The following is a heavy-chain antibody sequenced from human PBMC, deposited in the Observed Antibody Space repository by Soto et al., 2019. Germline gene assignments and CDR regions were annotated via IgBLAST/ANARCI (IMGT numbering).Heavy chain of an antibody. J-gene: IGHJ6*02. CDR1: GGSFSGYY. V-gene: IGHV4-34*01. Sequence: QVQLQQWGAGLLKPSETLSLTCAVYGGSFSGYYWGWIRQPPGKGLEWIGEINHSGSTNYNPALKSRVTISVDTSKNQFSLKLSSVTAADTAVYYCARARAHNSYYYGMDVWGQGTTVTVSS. CDR2: INHSGST. CDR3: ARARAHNSYYYGMDV.